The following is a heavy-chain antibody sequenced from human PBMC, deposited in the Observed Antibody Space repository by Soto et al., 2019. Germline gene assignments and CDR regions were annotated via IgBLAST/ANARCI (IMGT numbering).Heavy chain of an antibody. J-gene: IGHJ4*02. CDR3: ARGYYDSSGYYWGFDY. Sequence: QVQLVQSGAEVKKPGASVKVSCKASGYTFTGYYMHWVRQAPGQGLEWMGWINPNSGGTNYAQKFQGWVTMTRDTSICTAYMELSRLRSDDTAVYYCARGYYDSSGYYWGFDYWGQGTLVTVSS. V-gene: IGHV1-2*04. CDR2: INPNSGGT. D-gene: IGHD3-22*01. CDR1: GYTFTGYY.